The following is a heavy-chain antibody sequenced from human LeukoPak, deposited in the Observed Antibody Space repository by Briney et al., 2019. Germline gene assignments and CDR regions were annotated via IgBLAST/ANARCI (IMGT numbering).Heavy chain of an antibody. CDR1: GGSISSSSYY. CDR3: ARGTRRFVKRNPSFDP. V-gene: IGHV4-39*07. Sequence: SETLSLTCTVSGGSISSSSYYWGWIRQPPGKGLEWIGSIYYSGSTYYNPSLKSRVTISVDTSKNQFSLKLSSVTAADTAVYYCARGTRRFVKRNPSFDPWGQGTLVTVSS. D-gene: IGHD3-3*01. J-gene: IGHJ5*02. CDR2: IYYSGST.